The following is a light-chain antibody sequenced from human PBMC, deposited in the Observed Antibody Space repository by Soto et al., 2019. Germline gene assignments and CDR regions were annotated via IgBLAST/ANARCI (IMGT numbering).Light chain of an antibody. CDR2: DAS. CDR3: QQYNSYPLT. Sequence: DIQMTQSPSTLSASVGDRVTITCRASQSVSTWLAWYQQKPGKAPRFLIYDASSLESGVPSRFSGSGSGTEFTLTISSLQPDDFASYYCQQYNSYPLTFGGGTKVEVK. CDR1: QSVSTW. J-gene: IGKJ4*01. V-gene: IGKV1-5*01.